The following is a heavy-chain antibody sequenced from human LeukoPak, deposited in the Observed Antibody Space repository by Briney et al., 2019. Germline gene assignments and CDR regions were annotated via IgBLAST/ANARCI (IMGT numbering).Heavy chain of an antibody. D-gene: IGHD6-13*01. CDR2: ISSSGSTI. CDR3: ARDNDEQPDPYYYYYYMDV. Sequence: RGSLRLSCAASGFTFSSYEMNWVRQAPGKGLEWVSYISSSGSTIYYADSVKGRFTISRDNAKNSLYLQMNSLRAEDTAVYYCARDNDEQPDPYYYYYYMDVWGKGTTVTVSS. J-gene: IGHJ6*03. V-gene: IGHV3-48*03. CDR1: GFTFSSYE.